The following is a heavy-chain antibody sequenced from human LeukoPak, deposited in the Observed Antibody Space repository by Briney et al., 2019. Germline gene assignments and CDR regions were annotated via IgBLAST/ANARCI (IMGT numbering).Heavy chain of an antibody. CDR1: GGSVSSGSYY. Sequence: SETLSLTCTVSGGSVSSGSYYWSWIRQPPGKGPEWIGYIYYSGSTNYNPSLKSRVTISVDTSKNQFSLKLSSVTAADTAVYYCAARQVGATRGSTPDYWGQGTLVTVSS. J-gene: IGHJ4*02. D-gene: IGHD1-26*01. CDR3: AARQVGATRGSTPDY. CDR2: IYYSGST. V-gene: IGHV4-61*01.